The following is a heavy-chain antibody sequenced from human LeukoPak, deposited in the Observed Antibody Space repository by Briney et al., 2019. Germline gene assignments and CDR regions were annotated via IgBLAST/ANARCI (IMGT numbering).Heavy chain of an antibody. CDR1: GFTFSDYY. CDR3: ASHPGIDFWSGYYPYGMDV. CDR2: ISSSGSTI. J-gene: IGHJ6*02. V-gene: IGHV3-11*01. D-gene: IGHD3-3*01. Sequence: GGSLRLSCAASGFTFSDYYMSWIRQAPGKGLEWVSYISSSGSTIYYADSVKGRFTISRDNAKNSLYLQMNSLRAEDTAVYYCASHPGIDFWSGYYPYGMDVWGQGTTVTVSS.